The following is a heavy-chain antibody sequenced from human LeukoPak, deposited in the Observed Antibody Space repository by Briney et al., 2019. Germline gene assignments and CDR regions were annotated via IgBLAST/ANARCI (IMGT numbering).Heavy chain of an antibody. V-gene: IGHV1-69*06. J-gene: IGHJ4*02. CDR1: GGTFSSYA. CDR2: IIPIFGTA. Sequence: SVKVSCKASGGTFSSYAISWVRQAPGHGLEWMGGIIPIFGTANYAQKFQGRVTITADKSTSTAYMELSSLRSEDTAVYYCATGYSSSWYPDYWGQGTLVTVSS. CDR3: ATGYSSSWYPDY. D-gene: IGHD6-13*01.